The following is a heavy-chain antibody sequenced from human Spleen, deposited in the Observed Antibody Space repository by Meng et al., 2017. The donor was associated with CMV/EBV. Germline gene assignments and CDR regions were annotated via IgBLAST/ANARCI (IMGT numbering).Heavy chain of an antibody. CDR1: GSGFSDHY. D-gene: IGHD4-11*01. V-gene: IGHV3-72*01. J-gene: IGHJ6*02. CDR2: IKDKTNTYTT. CDR3: ASVAQYSAVYYGIDV. Sequence: GESLKISCEASGSGFSDHYMDWVRQGPRKGLEWVGRIKDKTNTYTTKYAASVKGRFTISRDDSKNTLYLQMNSLKTEDTAVYYCASVAQYSAVYYGIDVWGQGTTVTVSS.